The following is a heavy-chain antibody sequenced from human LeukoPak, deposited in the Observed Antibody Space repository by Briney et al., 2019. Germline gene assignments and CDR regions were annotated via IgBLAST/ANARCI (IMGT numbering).Heavy chain of an antibody. D-gene: IGHD6-13*01. CDR2: MNPNSGNT. V-gene: IGHV1-8*01. Sequence: ASVKVSCKASGYTFTSYDINWVRQATGQGLEWMGWMNPNSGNTGYARKFQGRVTMTRNTSISTAYVELSSLRSEDTAVYYCARGLYSSSWSFRVYYYYGMDVWGQGTTVTVSS. CDR3: ARGLYSSSWSFRVYYYYGMDV. J-gene: IGHJ6*02. CDR1: GYTFTSYD.